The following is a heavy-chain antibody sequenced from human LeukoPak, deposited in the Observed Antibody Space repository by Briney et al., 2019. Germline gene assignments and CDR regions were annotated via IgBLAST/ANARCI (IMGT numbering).Heavy chain of an antibody. Sequence: SETLSLTCTVSGGSISSYYWSWIRQPAGKGLEWIGRIYTSGSTNYNPSLKSRVTMSVDTSKNQFSLKLSSVTAADTAVYYCAREGNSSSWYGWFDPWGQGTLVTVSS. V-gene: IGHV4-4*07. J-gene: IGHJ5*02. CDR3: AREGNSSSWYGWFDP. D-gene: IGHD6-13*01. CDR1: GGSISSYY. CDR2: IYTSGST.